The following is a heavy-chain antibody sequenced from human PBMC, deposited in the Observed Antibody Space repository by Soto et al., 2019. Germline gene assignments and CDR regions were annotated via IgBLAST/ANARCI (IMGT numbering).Heavy chain of an antibody. J-gene: IGHJ4*02. CDR1: GGSLSGYY. V-gene: IGHV4-34*01. CDR2: VKDGGHT. CDR3: ARGQEGVVATH. Sequence: QVQLQQWGAGLLKPSETLSLNCAVTGGSLSGYYWSWIRQAPGKGLEWIGEVKDGGHTNYSPSLRGRLTLSSDTSNNQFSLRLNSVTAADTGVYYCARGQEGVVATHWDQGSLVTVSS. D-gene: IGHD5-12*01.